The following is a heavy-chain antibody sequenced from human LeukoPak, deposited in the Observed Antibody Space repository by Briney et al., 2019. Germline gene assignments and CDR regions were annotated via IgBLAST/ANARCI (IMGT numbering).Heavy chain of an antibody. CDR3: ARGSGSDWYEASAF. D-gene: IGHD6-19*01. Sequence: EASVKVSCKTSGYSFTIYHMHWVRQAPGQGLEWMGIINPNTGSTTYAQEFQGRVTMTRDTSTSTVYMEVSSLRSDDTAVYYCARGSGSDWYEASAFWGQGTLVTVSS. J-gene: IGHJ4*02. CDR2: INPNTGST. V-gene: IGHV1-46*01. CDR1: GYSFTIYH.